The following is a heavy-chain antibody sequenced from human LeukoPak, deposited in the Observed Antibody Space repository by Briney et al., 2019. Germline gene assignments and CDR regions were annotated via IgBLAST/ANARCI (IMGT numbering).Heavy chain of an antibody. J-gene: IGHJ2*01. D-gene: IGHD1-1*01. CDR2: ISGGGEHT. CDR1: GFTFTSYA. Sequence: GGSLGLSCGASGFTFTSYAMSWIRQAPGKGLEWVSAISGGGEHTYYGESVKGRFTISRDNSKNTLYLQMNSLRAEDTATYYCAKPRAMTTGVGRYFDLWGRGTLVTVSS. V-gene: IGHV3-23*01. CDR3: AKPRAMTTGVGRYFDL.